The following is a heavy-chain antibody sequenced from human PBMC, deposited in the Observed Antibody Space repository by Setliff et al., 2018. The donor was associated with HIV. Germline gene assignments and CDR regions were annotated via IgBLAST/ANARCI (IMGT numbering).Heavy chain of an antibody. Sequence: PGGSLRLSCAASGFTFSSYWMHWVRQAPGKGLVWVFGMNTDGSSTRYADSVKGRFTISRDNAKSTVYLQMGSLSADDTAVYYCARGGFNHAFDIWGQGTMVTVS. D-gene: IGHD2-15*01. CDR3: ARGGFNHAFDI. CDR2: MNTDGSST. V-gene: IGHV3-74*01. J-gene: IGHJ3*02. CDR1: GFTFSSYW.